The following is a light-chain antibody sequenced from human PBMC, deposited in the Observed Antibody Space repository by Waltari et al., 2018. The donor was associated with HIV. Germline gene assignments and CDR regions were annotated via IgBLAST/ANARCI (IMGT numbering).Light chain of an antibody. CDR1: NSALGGSNY. J-gene: IGLJ3*02. Sequence: QSALTQPASVSGSPGQSITISCTGTNSALGGSNYVSWYQQHPGKAPKLLIYEVTHRPSGISYRFSGSKSGNTASMTISGLQAEDEADYYCSSYTTTTTILFGGGTKVTVL. V-gene: IGLV2-14*01. CDR3: SSYTTTTTIL. CDR2: EVT.